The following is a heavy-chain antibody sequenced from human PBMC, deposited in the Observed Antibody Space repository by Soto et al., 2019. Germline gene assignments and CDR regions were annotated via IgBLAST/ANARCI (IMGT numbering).Heavy chain of an antibody. CDR2: IYWDDDK. V-gene: IGHV2-5*02. CDR1: GFSLTTSGVG. CDR3: AHRVLRTVFGLVTTTAIYFDF. J-gene: IGHJ4*02. D-gene: IGHD3-3*01. Sequence: QITLNESGPPVVRPTETLTLTCRFSGFSLTTSGVGAGWIRQSPGKAPEWLALIYWDDDKRYSASLKSRLTITKDTSKNQVVLTVSDLDPTDTATYYCAHRVLRTVFGLVTTTAIYFDFWGQGTPVAVSS.